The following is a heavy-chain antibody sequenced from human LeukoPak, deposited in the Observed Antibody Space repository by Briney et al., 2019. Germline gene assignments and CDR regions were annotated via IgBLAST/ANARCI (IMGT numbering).Heavy chain of an antibody. J-gene: IGHJ1*01. Sequence: GASVRVSCKASGGTFSNYAISWVRQAPGQGLEWMGAIIPIFGTANYAQKFQGRVTITADESTSTAYMELSSLRSEDTAVYYCARILPSSWYEYFHHWGQGTLVTVSS. CDR1: GGTFSNYA. CDR3: ARILPSSWYEYFHH. CDR2: IIPIFGTA. D-gene: IGHD6-19*01. V-gene: IGHV1-69*13.